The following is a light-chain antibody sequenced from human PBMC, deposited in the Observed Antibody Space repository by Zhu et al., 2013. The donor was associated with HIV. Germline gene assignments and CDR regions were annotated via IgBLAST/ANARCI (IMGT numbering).Light chain of an antibody. CDR3: QQYYSTPYT. Sequence: DIVMTQSPDSLAVSLGERATINCKSSQSLLYSSNNKNYLAWYQQKPGQPPKLLIYWATSRGSGVPDRFSGSGSGTDFTLTISSLQAEDVAVYYCQQYYSTPYTFGQGTKLEIK. J-gene: IGKJ2*01. CDR2: WAT. CDR1: QSLLYSSNNKNY. V-gene: IGKV4-1*01.